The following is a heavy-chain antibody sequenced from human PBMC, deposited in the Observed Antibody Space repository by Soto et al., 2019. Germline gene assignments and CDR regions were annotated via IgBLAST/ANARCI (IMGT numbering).Heavy chain of an antibody. J-gene: IGHJ4*02. CDR2: IYSGGST. CDR1: GFTVSSNY. Sequence: EVRLVESGGDLVQPGGSLRLSCAVSGFTVSSNYMSWVRQAPGKGLEWVEIIYSGGSTFYADSVKVRFNISRDNSKNTLDLQMHSLRAEDTAIYHGAREKGRGYGGPGFDEWGQGTLVTVAS. V-gene: IGHV3-66*01. CDR3: AREKGRGYGGPGFDE. D-gene: IGHD3-3*01.